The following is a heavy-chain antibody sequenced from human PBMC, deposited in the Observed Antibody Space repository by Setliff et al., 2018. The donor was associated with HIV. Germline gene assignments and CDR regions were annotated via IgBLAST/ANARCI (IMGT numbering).Heavy chain of an antibody. Sequence: ASVKVSCKASGYTFTFYYMHWVRQAPGQGLEWMGWINPNSGGTTYAQKFQGRVTMTRDTSISTAYMEVSRLRSDDTAVYYCARDFGGYCSSMSCPGLFDPWGQGTLVTVSS. J-gene: IGHJ5*02. CDR1: GYTFTFYY. D-gene: IGHD2-2*01. CDR2: INPNSGGT. V-gene: IGHV1-2*02. CDR3: ARDFGGYCSSMSCPGLFDP.